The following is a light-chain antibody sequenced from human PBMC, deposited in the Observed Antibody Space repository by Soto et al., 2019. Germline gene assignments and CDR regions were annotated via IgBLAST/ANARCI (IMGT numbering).Light chain of an antibody. CDR2: AAS. CDR1: QDISSL. V-gene: IGKV1-27*01. CDR3: QQYNSYSQT. Sequence: IQLTQSPSSLSASVGNRVTITCRASQDISSLLAWYQQKPGKVPKLLIYAASTLQSGVPSRFSGSGSGTEFTLTISSLQPDDFATYYCQQYNSYSQTFGQGTKVDIK. J-gene: IGKJ1*01.